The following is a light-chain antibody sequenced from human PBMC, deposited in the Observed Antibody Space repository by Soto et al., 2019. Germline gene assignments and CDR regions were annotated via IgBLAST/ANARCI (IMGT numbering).Light chain of an antibody. Sequence: QSVLTQPPSASGSPGQSVTISCTGTSSDVGGYKYVSWYQQHPGKAPQLMIYGVNKRPSGVPDRFSGSKSGNTASLTVSGLQAEDEADYYCRSYAGGINLEVFGTGNKVTVL. V-gene: IGLV2-8*01. CDR3: RSYAGGINLEV. CDR1: SSDVGGYKY. CDR2: GVN. J-gene: IGLJ1*01.